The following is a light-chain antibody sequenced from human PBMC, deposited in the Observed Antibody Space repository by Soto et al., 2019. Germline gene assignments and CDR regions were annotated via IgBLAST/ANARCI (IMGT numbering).Light chain of an antibody. CDR2: DAS. CDR1: QSISSY. Sequence: DMQVTQSPSSLSASVGDRVTITCRASQSISSYLNWYQQKPGKAPKLLIYDASSLESGVPSRFSGSGSGTGFTLTISSLQPDDFATYYCQQYNTYSRTFGQGTKVDIK. V-gene: IGKV1-5*01. J-gene: IGKJ1*01. CDR3: QQYNTYSRT.